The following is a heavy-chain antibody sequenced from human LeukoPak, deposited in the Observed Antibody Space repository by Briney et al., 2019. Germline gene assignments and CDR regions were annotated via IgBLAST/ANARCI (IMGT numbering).Heavy chain of an antibody. CDR3: ASGYSYGPDAFDI. Sequence: SETLSLTCTVSGGSISSYYWSWIRQPPGKGLEWIGYIYYSGSTNYNPSLKSRVTISVDTSKNQSPLKLSSVTAADTAVYYCASGYSYGPDAFDIWGQGTMVTVSS. CDR1: GGSISSYY. CDR2: IYYSGST. J-gene: IGHJ3*02. V-gene: IGHV4-59*01. D-gene: IGHD5-18*01.